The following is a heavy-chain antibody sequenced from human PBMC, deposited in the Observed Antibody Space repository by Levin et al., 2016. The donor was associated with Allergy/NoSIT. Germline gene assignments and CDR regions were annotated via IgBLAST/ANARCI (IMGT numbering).Heavy chain of an antibody. CDR3: AKSALAWLRYVDWYFDD. CDR1: GFTFSTYG. D-gene: IGHD3-3*01. J-gene: IGHJ4*02. V-gene: IGHV3-30*18. Sequence: GGSLRLSCAASGFTFSTYGMHWVRQAPGKGLEWVALISYDGSKTDYADSVKGRFTISRDNSKNTVYLEMNSLRREDTAMYYCAKSALAWLRYVDWYFDDWAQGALVTVSS. CDR2: ISYDGSKT.